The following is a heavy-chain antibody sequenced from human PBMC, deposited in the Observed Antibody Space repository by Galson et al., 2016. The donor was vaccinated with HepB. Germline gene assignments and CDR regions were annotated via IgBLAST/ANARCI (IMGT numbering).Heavy chain of an antibody. J-gene: IGHJ3*01. CDR3: ARDTLSGYYYRPFDV. CDR2: ISGSGGAT. Sequence: SLRLSCAASGFTFSSYAMSWVRQAPGKGLEWVSAISGSGGATYYADSVKGRFTISRDNSKNTLYLQMNSLSAEDTAVYYCARDTLSGYYYRPFDVWGQGAMVTVSS. D-gene: IGHD3-22*01. CDR1: GFTFSSYA. V-gene: IGHV3-23*01.